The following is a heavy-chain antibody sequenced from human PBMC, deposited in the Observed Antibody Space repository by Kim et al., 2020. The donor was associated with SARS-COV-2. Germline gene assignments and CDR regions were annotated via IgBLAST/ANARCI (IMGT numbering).Heavy chain of an antibody. J-gene: IGHJ4*02. CDR2: LSDRGGNT. V-gene: IGHV3-23*01. D-gene: IGHD4-17*01. CDR1: GVTFSRYA. CDR3: ATHVTTVTTGFDY. Sequence: GGSLRLSCAASGVTFSRYAMSWVRQAPGKGLEWVSGLSDRGGNTYYADSVKGRFTISRDNSRNTLYVQMNSLRAEDTAVYYCATHVTTVTTGFDYWGRGALVTVSS.